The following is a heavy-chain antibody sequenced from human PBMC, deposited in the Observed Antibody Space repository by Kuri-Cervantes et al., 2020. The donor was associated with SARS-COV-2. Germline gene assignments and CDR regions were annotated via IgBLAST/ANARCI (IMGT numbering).Heavy chain of an antibody. D-gene: IGHD3-10*01. Sequence: ASVKVSCKASGYTFTDYYMHWVRQAPGQGLEWMGWINPNSGGTNYAQKFQGWVAMTRDTSPSTAYMELSRLRSDDTAVYYYARGEGVRGLMVRFQWRGAGPLDFWGQGTLVTVSS. V-gene: IGHV1-2*04. J-gene: IGHJ4*02. CDR3: ARGEGVRGLMVRFQWRGAGPLDF. CDR1: GYTFTDYY. CDR2: INPNSGGT.